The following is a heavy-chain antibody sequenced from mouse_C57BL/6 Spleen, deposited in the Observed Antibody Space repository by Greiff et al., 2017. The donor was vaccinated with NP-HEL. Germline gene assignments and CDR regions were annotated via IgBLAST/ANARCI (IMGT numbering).Heavy chain of an antibody. V-gene: IGHV5-6*01. CDR3: ARHVRGPYWYFDV. J-gene: IGHJ1*03. CDR1: GFTFSSYG. Sequence: EVKLVESGGDLVKPGGSLKLSCAASGFTFSSYGMSWVRQTPDKRLEWVATISSGGSYTYYPDSVKGRFTISRDNAKNTLYLQMSSLKSEDTAMYYCARHVRGPYWYFDVWGTGTTVTVSS. CDR2: ISSGGSYT.